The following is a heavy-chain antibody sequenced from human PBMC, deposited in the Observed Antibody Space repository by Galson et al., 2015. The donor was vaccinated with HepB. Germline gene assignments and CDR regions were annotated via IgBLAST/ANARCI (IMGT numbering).Heavy chain of an antibody. Sequence: SLRLSCAASGFTFSSYAMSWVRQAPGKGLEWVSAISGSGGSTYYADSVKGRFTISRDNSKNTLYLQMNSLRAEDTAVYYCAKWQDPYCSSTSCPYWYFDLWGRGTLVTVSS. CDR2: ISGSGGST. J-gene: IGHJ2*01. CDR1: GFTFSSYA. D-gene: IGHD2-2*01. CDR3: AKWQDPYCSSTSCPYWYFDL. V-gene: IGHV3-23*01.